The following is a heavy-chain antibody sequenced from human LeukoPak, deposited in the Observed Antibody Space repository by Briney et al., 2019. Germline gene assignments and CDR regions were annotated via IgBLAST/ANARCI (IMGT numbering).Heavy chain of an antibody. V-gene: IGHV6-1*01. D-gene: IGHD2-15*01. CDR3: AHASGYFDY. J-gene: IGHJ4*02. CDR1: GDSVSSKSVA. Sequence: SQTLSLTCAISGDSVSSKSVAWNWIRQSPSRGLEWPGRTYYRSKWYNEYAVSVKSRITINPDTSKNQFSLQLNSVTPEDTPVYYCAHASGYFDYWGQGTLVTVSP. CDR2: TYYRSKWYN.